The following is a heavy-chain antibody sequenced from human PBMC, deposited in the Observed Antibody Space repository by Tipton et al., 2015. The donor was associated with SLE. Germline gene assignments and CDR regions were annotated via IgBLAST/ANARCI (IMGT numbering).Heavy chain of an antibody. V-gene: IGHV4-38-2*01. J-gene: IGHJ4*02. Sequence: LRLSCAASGFTFSSYAMSWVRQAPGKGLEWVGSIYYSGSTYYNPSLKSRVTISVDTSKNQFSLKLSSVTAADTAVYYCARGILEWPEYWGQGTLVTVSS. CDR3: ARGILEWPEY. CDR2: IYYSGST. CDR1: GFTFSSYA. D-gene: IGHD3-3*01.